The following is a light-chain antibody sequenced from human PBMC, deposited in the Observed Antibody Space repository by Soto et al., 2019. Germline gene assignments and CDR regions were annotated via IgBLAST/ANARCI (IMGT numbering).Light chain of an antibody. CDR1: SSDVGGYNY. Sequence: SALTQPASVSGSPGQSITISCTGTSSDVGGYNYVSWYQQHPGKAPKLMIYEVSNRPSGVSNRFSGYKSGNTASLTISGLQAEDEADYYCSSYTSSSTYVFGTGTKLTVL. CDR2: EVS. CDR3: SSYTSSSTYV. J-gene: IGLJ1*01. V-gene: IGLV2-14*01.